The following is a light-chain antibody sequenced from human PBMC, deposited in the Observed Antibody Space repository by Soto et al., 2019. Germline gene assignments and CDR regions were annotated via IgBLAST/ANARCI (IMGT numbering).Light chain of an antibody. CDR3: SSYTSSSPLV. Sequence: QSALTQPASVSGSPGQSITISCTGTSSDVCGYNYVSWYQQHPGKATKLMIYEVSNRPSGVSNRFSGFKSGNTASLTISGLQAEDEADYYCSSYTSSSPLVFGTGTKLTVL. J-gene: IGLJ1*01. CDR2: EVS. V-gene: IGLV2-14*01. CDR1: SSDVCGYNY.